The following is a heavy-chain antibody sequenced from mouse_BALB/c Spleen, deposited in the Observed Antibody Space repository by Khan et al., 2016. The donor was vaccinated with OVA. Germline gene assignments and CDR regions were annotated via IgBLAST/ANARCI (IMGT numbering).Heavy chain of an antibody. V-gene: IGHV1S137*01. CDR2: ISTYNVNT. D-gene: IGHD1-2*01. CDR3: ARGDFLLRLRAMDY. CDR1: SYTFTDYA. J-gene: IGHJ4*01. Sequence: QVQLKESGPEVVRPGVSVTISCKGSSYTFTDYALHWVKQSRAKSLEWIGIISTYNVNTYYNQKFQGKATMTVDKSSSTAYMELARLTSEDSAIYYCARGDFLLRLRAMDYWGQGTSVTVSS.